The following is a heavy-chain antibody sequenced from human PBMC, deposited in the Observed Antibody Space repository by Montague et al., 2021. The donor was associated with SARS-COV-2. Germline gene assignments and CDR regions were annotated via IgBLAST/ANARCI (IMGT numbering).Heavy chain of an antibody. V-gene: IGHV4-34*01. J-gene: IGHJ5*02. CDR3: ARGPRITMIVVVITDIWFDP. D-gene: IGHD3-22*01. Sequence: SETLSPTCAVYGGSFSGYYWSWIRQPPGKGLEWIGEINHSGSTNYNPSLKSRVTISVDTSKNQFSLKLSFVTAADTAVYYCARGPRITMIVVVITDIWFDPWGQGTLVTVSS. CDR1: GGSFSGYY. CDR2: INHSGST.